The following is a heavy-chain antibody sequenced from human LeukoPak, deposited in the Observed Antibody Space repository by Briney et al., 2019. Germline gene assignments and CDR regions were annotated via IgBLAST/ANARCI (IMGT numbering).Heavy chain of an antibody. CDR1: GFTFSDYY. V-gene: IGHV3-11*01. CDR3: AEVRGSYSSDY. CDR2: ISKDGRTM. Sequence: GGSLRLSCAASGFTFSDYYMSWIRQAPGKGLEWVSFISKDGRTMSYADSVKGRFTISRGNAKNSLYLQMNSLTADDTAVYFRAEVRGSYSSDYWGQGTLVTVSS. D-gene: IGHD5-12*01. J-gene: IGHJ4*02.